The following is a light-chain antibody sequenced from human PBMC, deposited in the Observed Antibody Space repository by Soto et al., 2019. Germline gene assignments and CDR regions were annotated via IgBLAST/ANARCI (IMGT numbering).Light chain of an antibody. CDR3: AAWDDSLNGPV. V-gene: IGLV1-44*01. CDR1: SSXIGNNT. Sequence: QSVLTQPPSASGTPGQRVTISCSGSSSXIGNNTVNWYQQFPETAPRLLIYSTNQRPSGVPDRFSGSKSGTSASLAISGLQSEDEADYYCAAWDDSLNGPVFGGGTKLTVL. J-gene: IGLJ3*02. CDR2: STN.